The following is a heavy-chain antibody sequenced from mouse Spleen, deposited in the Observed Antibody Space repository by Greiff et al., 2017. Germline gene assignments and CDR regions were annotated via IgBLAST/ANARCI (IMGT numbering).Heavy chain of an antibody. CDR3: ARSDWDGGGY. CDR1: GYTFTSYW. CDR2: IDPSDSYT. J-gene: IGHJ2*01. Sequence: QVQLQQPGAELVMPGASVKLSCKASGYTFTSYWMHWVKQRPGQGLEWIGEIDPSDSYTNYNQKFKGKATLTVDKSSSTAYMQLSSLTSEDSAVYYCARSDWDGGGYWGQGTTLTVSS. V-gene: IGHV1-69*01. D-gene: IGHD4-1*01.